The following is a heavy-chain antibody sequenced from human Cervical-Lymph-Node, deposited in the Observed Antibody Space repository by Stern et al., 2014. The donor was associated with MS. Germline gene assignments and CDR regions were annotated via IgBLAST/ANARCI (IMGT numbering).Heavy chain of an antibody. Sequence: VQLVESGGGLVQPGGSLRLSCVASGLSFGTSWMSWVRQPPGRGLEWVANIRQDGYDKFYVDSVKGRFTISRDNARNSLYLQMNSLTVADTAVYYCARDRRAFLDYWGQGTHVAVSS. V-gene: IGHV3-7*01. D-gene: IGHD2/OR15-2a*01. CDR1: GLSFGTSW. CDR3: ARDRRAFLDY. CDR2: IRQDGYDK. J-gene: IGHJ4*02.